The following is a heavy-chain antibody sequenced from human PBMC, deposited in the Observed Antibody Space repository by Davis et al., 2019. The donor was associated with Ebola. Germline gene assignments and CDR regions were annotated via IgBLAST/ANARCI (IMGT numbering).Heavy chain of an antibody. V-gene: IGHV1-46*01. CDR2: INPSGGTT. Sequence: AASVKVSCKAFGDTFISDYMNWVRQAPGQGLEWMGIINPSGGTTSYAQKFQGRVTMTRNTSISTAYMELSSLRSEDTAVYYCAREGKGDGIIYYYGMDDWGQGTMVTVSS. CDR3: AREGKGDGIIYYYGMDD. CDR1: GDTFISDY. D-gene: IGHD1-14*01. J-gene: IGHJ6*02.